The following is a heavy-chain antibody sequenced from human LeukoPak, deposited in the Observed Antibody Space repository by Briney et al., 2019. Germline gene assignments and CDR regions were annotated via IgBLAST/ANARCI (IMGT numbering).Heavy chain of an antibody. D-gene: IGHD3-10*01. J-gene: IGHJ4*02. V-gene: IGHV3-21*01. CDR3: AKIPTLGSGSYYPQDY. Sequence: GGSLRLSCAASGFAFNTYSMNWVRQAPGKGLEWVSFIFSSSTYIYYTDSVKGRFTISRDNAKNSLYLQMNSLRAEDTAVYYCAKIPTLGSGSYYPQDYWGQGTLVTVSS. CDR2: IFSSSTYI. CDR1: GFAFNTYS.